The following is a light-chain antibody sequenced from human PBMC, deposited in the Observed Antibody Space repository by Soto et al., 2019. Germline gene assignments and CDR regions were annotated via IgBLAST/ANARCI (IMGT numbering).Light chain of an antibody. CDR2: SNN. V-gene: IGLV1-51*01. CDR1: SSNIGNNY. Sequence: QSVLTQPPSVSAAPGQKVTISCSGSSSNIGNNYVSWYQQLPGTAPELLIYSNNERPSGVPDRFSGSKSGTSASLAISGLQSGDEADYYCAAWDDSLNGVIFGGGTKVTVL. CDR3: AAWDDSLNGVI. J-gene: IGLJ2*01.